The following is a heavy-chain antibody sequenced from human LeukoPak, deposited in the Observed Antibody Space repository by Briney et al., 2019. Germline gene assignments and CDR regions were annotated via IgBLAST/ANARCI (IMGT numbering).Heavy chain of an antibody. Sequence: GGSLRLSCAASGFTFSSYGMHWVRPAPGKGLEWVAVISYDGSNKNYADSVKGRFTISRDISKNTLYLQMNSLRAEDTAVYYCAKRLGYYDSSEGYFDYWGQGTLVSVSS. CDR1: GFTFSSYG. V-gene: IGHV3-30*18. J-gene: IGHJ4*02. CDR2: ISYDGSNK. CDR3: AKRLGYYDSSEGYFDY. D-gene: IGHD3-22*01.